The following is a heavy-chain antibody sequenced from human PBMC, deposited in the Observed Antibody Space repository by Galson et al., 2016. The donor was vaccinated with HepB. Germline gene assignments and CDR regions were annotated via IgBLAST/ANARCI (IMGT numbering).Heavy chain of an antibody. J-gene: IGHJ4*02. V-gene: IGHV5-51*03. CDR3: ARGSDGGYEY. Sequence: QSGAEVKKPGESLKISCKGSGYRFYNYWIAWVRQMPGRGLEWMGIIYPGDSDTRYSRSFRGQVTISADKSVSTAYLQWSSVKASDTAMYSCARGSDGGYEYWGQGTQVSVSS. D-gene: IGHD5-12*01. CDR1: GYRFYNYW. CDR2: IYPGDSDT.